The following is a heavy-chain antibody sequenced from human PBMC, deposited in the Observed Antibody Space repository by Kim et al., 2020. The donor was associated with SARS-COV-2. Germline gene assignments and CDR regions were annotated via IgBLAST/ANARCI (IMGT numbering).Heavy chain of an antibody. V-gene: IGHV3-43D*03. CDR3: AKDIKQGKFLEWSGYFDY. Sequence: GGSLRLSCAASGFTFDDYAMHWVRQAPGKGLEWVSLISWDGGSTYYADSVKGRFTISRDNSKNSLYLQMNSLRAEDTALYYCAKDIKQGKFLEWSGYFDYWGQGTLVTVSS. CDR1: GFTFDDYA. D-gene: IGHD3-3*01. J-gene: IGHJ4*02. CDR2: ISWDGGST.